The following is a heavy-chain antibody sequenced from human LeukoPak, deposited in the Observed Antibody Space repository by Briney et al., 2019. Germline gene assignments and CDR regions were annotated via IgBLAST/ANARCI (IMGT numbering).Heavy chain of an antibody. CDR1: GFTFSNAW. D-gene: IGHD6-19*01. Sequence: PGGSLRLSCAASGFTFSNAWMSWVRQAPGKGLEWVGRIKSKTDGGTTDYAAPVKGRFTISRDDSKNTLYLQMNSLKTEDTAVYYCTTGRESAYSGGWYVFDIWGQGTMVTVSS. CDR2: IKSKTDGGTT. V-gene: IGHV3-15*01. CDR3: TTGRESAYSGGWYVFDI. J-gene: IGHJ3*02.